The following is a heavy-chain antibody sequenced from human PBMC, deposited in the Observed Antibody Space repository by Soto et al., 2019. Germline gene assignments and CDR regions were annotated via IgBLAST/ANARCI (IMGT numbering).Heavy chain of an antibody. D-gene: IGHD2-2*01. CDR1: GYTFTSYG. Sequence: QVQLVQSGAEVKKPGASVKVSCKASGYTFTSYGISWVRQAPGQGLEWMGWISAYNGNTNYAQKLKGRVTMTTDTSTSTAYMELRSLRSDDPAVYYCAIPKGANYCSSTSCYGMDVWGQGTTVTASS. J-gene: IGHJ6*02. CDR3: AIPKGANYCSSTSCYGMDV. V-gene: IGHV1-18*01. CDR2: ISAYNGNT.